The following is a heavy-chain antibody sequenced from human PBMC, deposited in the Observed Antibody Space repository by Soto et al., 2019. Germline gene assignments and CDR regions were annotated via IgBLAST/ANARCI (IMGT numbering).Heavy chain of an antibody. D-gene: IGHD3-10*01. CDR1: GDSISRYY. V-gene: IGHV4-59*01. J-gene: IGHJ6*02. CDR2: IYYSGET. Sequence: QVQLQESGPGLVKPSETLSLTCTVSGDSISRYYWSWIRLSPGKGLEWIGYIYYSGETNYNPSVKSRGTISVDRTKNQFSLKLSSVTAADTAVYYCARDQGGEFLKGSGMDVWGQGTTVTVFS. CDR3: ARDQGGEFLKGSGMDV.